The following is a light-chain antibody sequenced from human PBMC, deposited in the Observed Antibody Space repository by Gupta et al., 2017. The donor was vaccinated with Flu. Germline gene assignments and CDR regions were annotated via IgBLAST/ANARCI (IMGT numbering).Light chain of an antibody. J-gene: IGKJ2*01. V-gene: IGKV1-39*01. CDR1: QSIRSY. Sequence: DIQMTQSPSSLSASVGDRVTITCRASQSIRSYLNWYQQKPGKAPKLLIYAASSLQSGVTSRFSGSGYGTDLTLTISSQQPEDFATYYCQQTYSNPPYTFGQGTKLEIK. CDR2: AAS. CDR3: QQTYSNPPYT.